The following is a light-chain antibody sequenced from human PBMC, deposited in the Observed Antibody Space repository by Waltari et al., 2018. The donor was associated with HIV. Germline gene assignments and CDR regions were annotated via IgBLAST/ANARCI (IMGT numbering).Light chain of an antibody. J-gene: IGKJ2*01. V-gene: IGKV3-20*01. CDR1: QSVSSSY. Sequence: EIVLTQSPGTLSLFLGERATLSCRASQSVSSSYLAWYQQKPGQAPRLLIYGASSRATGIPDRFSGSGSGTDFTLTISRLEPEDFAVYYCQQYGSSHLYTFGQGTKLEIK. CDR2: GAS. CDR3: QQYGSSHLYT.